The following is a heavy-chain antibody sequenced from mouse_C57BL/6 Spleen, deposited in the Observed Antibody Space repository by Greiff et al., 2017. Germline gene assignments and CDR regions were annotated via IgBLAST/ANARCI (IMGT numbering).Heavy chain of an antibody. Sequence: QVTLKVCGPGILQSSQTLSLTCSFSGFSLSTSGMGVSWIRQPSGKGLEWLAHIYWDDATRYTPSLKSRPTIPKGTGRNQVFVKVTSVGTADTATCDCARVDGSSLYLEDGGEGTTLT. CDR2: IYWDDAT. V-gene: IGHV8-12*01. CDR3: ARVDGSSLYLED. D-gene: IGHD1-1*01. CDR1: GFSLSTSGMG. J-gene: IGHJ2*01.